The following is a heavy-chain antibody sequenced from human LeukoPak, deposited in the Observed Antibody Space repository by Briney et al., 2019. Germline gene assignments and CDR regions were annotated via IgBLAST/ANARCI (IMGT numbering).Heavy chain of an antibody. V-gene: IGHV3-23*01. CDR1: GFTFSSYA. J-gene: IGHJ1*01. D-gene: IGHD6-19*01. CDR3: AKGGSGWPEYFQH. Sequence: GGSLRLSCAASGFTFSSYAMSWVRQAPGKGLEWVSAISGSGGSTYYADSVKGRFTISRDDSKNTLYLQMNSLRAEDTAVYYCAKGGSGWPEYFQHWGQGTLVTVSS. CDR2: ISGSGGST.